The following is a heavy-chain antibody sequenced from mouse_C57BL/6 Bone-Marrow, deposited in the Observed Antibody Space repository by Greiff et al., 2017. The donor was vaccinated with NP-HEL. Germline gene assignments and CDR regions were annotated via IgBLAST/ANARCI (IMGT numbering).Heavy chain of an antibody. CDR1: GYTFTDYY. CDR3: ARTYYGNKYYAMDY. CDR2: INPNNGGT. D-gene: IGHD2-10*01. J-gene: IGHJ4*01. Sequence: VQLQQSGPELVKPGASVKMSCKASGYTFTDYYMHWVKQSHGKSLEWIGYINPNNGGTSYNQKFKGKATLTINKSSSTAYMELRSLTSEDSAVYYCARTYYGNKYYAMDYWGQGTSVTVSS. V-gene: IGHV1-22*01.